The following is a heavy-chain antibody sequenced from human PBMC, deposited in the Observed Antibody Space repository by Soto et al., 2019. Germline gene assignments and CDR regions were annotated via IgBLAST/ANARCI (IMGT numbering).Heavy chain of an antibody. CDR1: GYTFTSYS. V-gene: IGHV1-3*01. D-gene: IGHD2-2*02. CDR3: ARGVGLYSNYDY. J-gene: IGHJ4*02. Sequence: ASVKGSCNASGYTFTSYSMHWVRQAPGQRLEWMGWINAGNGNTKYSQKFQGRVTITRDTSASTAYMELSSLRSEDTAVYYCARGVGLYSNYDYWGQGTLVTVSS. CDR2: INAGNGNT.